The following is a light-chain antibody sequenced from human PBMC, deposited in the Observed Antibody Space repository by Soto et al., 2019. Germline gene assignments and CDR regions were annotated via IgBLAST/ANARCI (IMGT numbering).Light chain of an antibody. CDR1: TGAVTSGHY. V-gene: IGLV7-46*01. CDR3: QAYDYSLTASV. CDR2: DTR. Sequence: QAVVTQEPSLTVSPGGTVTLTCGSSTGAVTSGHYPYWFQQKPGQAPRTLIYDTRNKHSWTPARFSGSLLGGKAALTLSGVQPEDEAEYYCQAYDYSLTASVFGGGTKVTVL. J-gene: IGLJ3*02.